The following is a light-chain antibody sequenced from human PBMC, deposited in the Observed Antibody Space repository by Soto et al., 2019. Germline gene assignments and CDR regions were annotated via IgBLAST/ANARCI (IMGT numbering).Light chain of an antibody. CDR2: KTS. V-gene: IGKV1-5*03. Sequence: DIQMTQSPSTLSASVGDRVTITFRASQSISSWLAWYQQKPGKAPKLLMYKTSSLESGVPSRFSGSRSGTEFTLTISSLQPDDFATYFCQQYNSYPWTFGQGTKVDI. J-gene: IGKJ1*01. CDR1: QSISSW. CDR3: QQYNSYPWT.